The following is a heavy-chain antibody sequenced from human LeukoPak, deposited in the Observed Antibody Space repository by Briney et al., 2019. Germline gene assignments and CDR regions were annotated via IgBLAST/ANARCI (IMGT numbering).Heavy chain of an antibody. Sequence: GGSLRLSCAASGFTFSRYGMHWVRQAPGKGLEWVAFIRYDGSNKYYADSVKGRLTISRDNSKNTLYLQMTSLRGDDTAVYYCAKEKNSYSSSSGQGYWGQGTLVTVSS. CDR3: AKEKNSYSSSSGQGY. J-gene: IGHJ4*02. D-gene: IGHD6-6*01. CDR2: IRYDGSNK. V-gene: IGHV3-30*02. CDR1: GFTFSRYG.